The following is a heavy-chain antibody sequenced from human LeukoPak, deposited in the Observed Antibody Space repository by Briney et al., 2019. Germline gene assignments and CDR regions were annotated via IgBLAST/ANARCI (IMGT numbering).Heavy chain of an antibody. V-gene: IGHV4-59*13. CDR1: GYDSFSTYY. CDR3: ARVRAAAAPYDAFDI. D-gene: IGHD6-13*01. Sequence: PSETLSLTCSVSGYDSFSTYYWSWIRQPPGKGLEWIGYIYYSGSTNYNPSLKSRVTISVDTSKSQFSLKLSSVTAADTAVYYCARVRAAAAPYDAFDIWGQGTMVTVSS. J-gene: IGHJ3*02. CDR2: IYYSGST.